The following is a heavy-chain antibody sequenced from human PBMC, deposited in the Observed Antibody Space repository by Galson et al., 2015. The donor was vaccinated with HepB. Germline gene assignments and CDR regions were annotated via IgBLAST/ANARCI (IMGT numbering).Heavy chain of an antibody. J-gene: IGHJ4*02. V-gene: IGHV3-23*01. D-gene: IGHD3-16*01. Sequence: SLRLSCAASGSKFTYYAMSWVRQAPGKGPEWVSTISSSGGSLDYADSVKGRFTISRDNSKNTLYLQMNSLRAEDTAMYYCASTPMVAFGGVTRFDYWGQGTPVTVSS. CDR1: GSKFTYYA. CDR2: ISSSGGSL. CDR3: ASTPMVAFGGVTRFDY.